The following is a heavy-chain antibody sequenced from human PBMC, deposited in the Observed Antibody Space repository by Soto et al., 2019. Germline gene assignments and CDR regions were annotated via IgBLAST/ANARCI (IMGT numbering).Heavy chain of an antibody. CDR3: ARFFDSGQIPFFDY. J-gene: IGHJ4*02. V-gene: IGHV4-59*01. Sequence: SETLSLTCTVSGGSISSYYWSWIRQPPGKGLEWIGYIYYSGSTNYNPSLKSRVTISVDTSKNQFSLKLSSVTAADTAVYYCARFFDSGQIPFFDYWGQGTLVTVSS. D-gene: IGHD5-12*01. CDR1: GGSISSYY. CDR2: IYYSGST.